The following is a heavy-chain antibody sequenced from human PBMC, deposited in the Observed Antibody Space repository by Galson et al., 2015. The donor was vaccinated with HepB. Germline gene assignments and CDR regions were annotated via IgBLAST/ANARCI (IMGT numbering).Heavy chain of an antibody. CDR2: IKEDGSEK. V-gene: IGHV3-7*05. J-gene: IGHJ6*02. D-gene: IGHD3-10*01. Sequence: SLRLSCAASEFILSMSWMKWVRQAPGKGLEWVANIKEDGSEKNYVDSVKGRFTIARDNAKNSLYLQMNSLSAEDTAGYYCARVKRGEWYSFYYYGMDVWGRGTTVTVSS. CDR1: EFILSMSW. CDR3: ARVKRGEWYSFYYYGMDV.